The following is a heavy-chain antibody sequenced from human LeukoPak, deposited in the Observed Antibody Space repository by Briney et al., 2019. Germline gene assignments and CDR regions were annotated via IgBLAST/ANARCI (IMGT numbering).Heavy chain of an antibody. CDR1: GGSISTYY. Sequence: SETLSLTCIVSGGSISTYYWNWIRQPPGKGLEWIGYIYYSGSTNYNPSLKSRVTISVDTSKNQFSLKLSSVTAADTAVYYCARHSYEYSSLDALDYWGQGTLVTVSS. CDR3: ARHSYEYSSLDALDY. V-gene: IGHV4-59*08. D-gene: IGHD6-6*01. CDR2: IYYSGST. J-gene: IGHJ4*02.